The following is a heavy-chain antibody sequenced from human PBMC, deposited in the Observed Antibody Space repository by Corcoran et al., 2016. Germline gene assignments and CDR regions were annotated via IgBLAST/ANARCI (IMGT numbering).Heavy chain of an antibody. V-gene: IGHV3-11*01. CDR3: AGDRIAAAGYDCYGMDV. J-gene: IGHJ6*02. Sequence: QVQLVESGGGLVKPGGSLRLSCAASGFTFSDYYMSWIRQAPGKGLEWVSYISSSGSTIYYADSVKGRFTISRDNAKNSLYLQMNSLRAEDTAGYYCAGDRIAAAGYDCYGMDVWGQGTTVTVSS. D-gene: IGHD6-13*01. CDR2: ISSSGSTI. CDR1: GFTFSDYY.